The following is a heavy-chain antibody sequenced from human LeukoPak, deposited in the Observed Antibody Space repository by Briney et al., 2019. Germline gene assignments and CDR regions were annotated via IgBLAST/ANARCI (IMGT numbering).Heavy chain of an antibody. V-gene: IGHV3-30*02. CDR3: VRGASGWSLGY. CDR1: GFTDRTYG. Sequence: GGSLRLSCATSGFTDRTYGMHWVRQAPGKGLEWVAFIRYDGSNDGSNKYYADSVKGRFTISRDNAKNSLYLQMNSLRAEDTALYYCVRGASGWSLGYWGQGSLVTVSS. CDR2: IRYDGSNDGSNK. J-gene: IGHJ4*02. D-gene: IGHD6-19*01.